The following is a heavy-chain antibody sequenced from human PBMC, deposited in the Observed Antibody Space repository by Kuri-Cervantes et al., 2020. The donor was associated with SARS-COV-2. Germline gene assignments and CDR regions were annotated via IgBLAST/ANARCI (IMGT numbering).Heavy chain of an antibody. D-gene: IGHD3-16*01. CDR2: IYYSGGT. CDR3: ARVENFRGTNKYYPFFHY. V-gene: IGHV4-30-4*01. Sequence: SETLSLTCTVSGGSFINTDHYWTWIRQPPGKGLEWIGHIYYSGGTFYNPSLQSRILMSIDTSKNQFSLKLSSVTAADTDVYYCARVENFRGTNKYYPFFHYWGQGTPVTVSS. J-gene: IGHJ4*02. CDR1: GGSFINTDHY.